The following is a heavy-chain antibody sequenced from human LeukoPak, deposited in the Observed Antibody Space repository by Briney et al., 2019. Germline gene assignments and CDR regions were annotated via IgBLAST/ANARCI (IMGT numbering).Heavy chain of an antibody. J-gene: IGHJ4*02. V-gene: IGHV4-59*08. CDR1: GGSISDYY. Sequence: PSETLSLTCTVSGGSISDYYWTWIRQSPGTGLEWIGYMDYSGSTAYNPSLKSRVTISIDTSKKQFSLKLSSVTAADTAVYYCARQVIAAAGTHFDYWAREPWSPSPQ. CDR2: MDYSGST. D-gene: IGHD6-13*01. CDR3: ARQVIAAAGTHFDY.